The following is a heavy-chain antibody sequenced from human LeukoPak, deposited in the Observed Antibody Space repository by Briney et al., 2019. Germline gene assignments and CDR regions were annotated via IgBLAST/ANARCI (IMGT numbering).Heavy chain of an antibody. CDR1: GSTFTSYN. D-gene: IGHD3-10*01. CDR2: IKPSGGST. Sequence: ASVKLSCNASGSTFTSYNMHWVRHAPGQGLEWEGIIKPSGGSTSYAQKFQGRVTMTRDTSTSTVYMELSSLRSEDTAVYYCARGIEYGSGSLPYYWGQGTLVTVSS. V-gene: IGHV1-46*01. CDR3: ARGIEYGSGSLPYY. J-gene: IGHJ4*02.